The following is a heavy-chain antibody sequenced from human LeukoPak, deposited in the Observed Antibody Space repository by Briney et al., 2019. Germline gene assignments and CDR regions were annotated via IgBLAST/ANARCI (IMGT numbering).Heavy chain of an antibody. CDR2: IFHSGST. CDR3: ARDSRGGDYIDY. J-gene: IGHJ4*02. V-gene: IGHV4-4*02. CDR1: GGSINSSNW. D-gene: IGHD3-10*01. Sequence: PSETLSLTCAVSGGSINSSNWWSWVRQPPGKGLEWIGEIFHSGSTNYNPSLKSRVTISVDKSKNQSSLKLSSVTAADTAVYYCARDSRGGDYIDYWGQGILVTVS.